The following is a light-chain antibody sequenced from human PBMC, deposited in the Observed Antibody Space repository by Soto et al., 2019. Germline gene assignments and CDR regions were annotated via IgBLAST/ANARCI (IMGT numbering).Light chain of an antibody. CDR1: SSDVGGYNY. CDR2: EVS. CDR3: SSYAGSNTS. J-gene: IGLJ2*01. V-gene: IGLV2-8*01. Sequence: QSARTQPPSASGSPGQSVTISCTGTSSDVGGYNYVSWYQQHPGKTPKLMIYEVSKRPSGVPERFSGSKSGNTASLTVSGLQPEYEADYYCSSYAGSNTSFGGGTKLTVL.